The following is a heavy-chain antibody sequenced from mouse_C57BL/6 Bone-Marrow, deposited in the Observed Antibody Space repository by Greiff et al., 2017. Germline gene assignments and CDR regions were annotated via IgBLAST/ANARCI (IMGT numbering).Heavy chain of an antibody. V-gene: IGHV1-64*01. J-gene: IGHJ4*01. Sequence: QVQLQQPGAELVKPGASVKLSCKASGYTFTSYWMHWVKQRPGQGLEWIGMIHPNSGSTNYNEKFKSKATLTVDKSSSTAYMQISSLTSEDSAVYYFASSGHYDYDVGAMDYWGQGTSVTVSS. CDR2: IHPNSGST. CDR3: ASSGHYDYDVGAMDY. D-gene: IGHD2-4*01. CDR1: GYTFTSYW.